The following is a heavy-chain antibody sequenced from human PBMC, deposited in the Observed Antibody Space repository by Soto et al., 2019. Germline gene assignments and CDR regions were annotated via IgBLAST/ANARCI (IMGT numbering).Heavy chain of an antibody. CDR1: GGTFSSYA. V-gene: IGHV1-69*01. D-gene: IGHD3-22*01. Sequence: QVQLVQSGAEVKKPGSSVNVSCKASGGTFSSYAISWVRQAPGQGLEWMGGIIPIFGTANYAQKFQGRVTITADESTSTAYMELSSLRSEDTAVYYCARTVDDSSGWGDYYYYGMDVWGQGTTVTVSS. J-gene: IGHJ6*02. CDR3: ARTVDDSSGWGDYYYYGMDV. CDR2: IIPIFGTA.